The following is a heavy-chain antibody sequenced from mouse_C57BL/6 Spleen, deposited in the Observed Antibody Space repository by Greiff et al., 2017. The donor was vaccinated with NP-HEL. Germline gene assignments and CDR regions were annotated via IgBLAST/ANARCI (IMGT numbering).Heavy chain of an antibody. V-gene: IGHV1-64*01. J-gene: IGHJ4*01. CDR2: IHPNSGST. D-gene: IGHD3-2*02. Sequence: VQLQQPGAELVKPGASVKLSCKASGYTFTSYWMHWVKQRPGQGLEWIGMIHPNSGSTNYNEKFKSKATLTVDKSSSTAYMQLSSLTSEDSAVYYCARETAQVPHYAMDYWGQGTSVTVSS. CDR1: GYTFTSYW. CDR3: ARETAQVPHYAMDY.